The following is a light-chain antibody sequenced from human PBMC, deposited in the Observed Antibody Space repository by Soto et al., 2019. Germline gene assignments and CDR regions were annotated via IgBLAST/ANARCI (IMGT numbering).Light chain of an antibody. CDR1: QSISSY. Sequence: DTQMTQSQSSLSASVGERVTITCRASQSISSYLNWYQQKPGKAHKLLIYAASSLQSGVTSRFSGSGSGTDLTLTISSLQPEDFATYYCQQSYSTPLTVGGGTKVEIK. CDR2: AAS. J-gene: IGKJ4*01. V-gene: IGKV1-39*01. CDR3: QQSYSTPLT.